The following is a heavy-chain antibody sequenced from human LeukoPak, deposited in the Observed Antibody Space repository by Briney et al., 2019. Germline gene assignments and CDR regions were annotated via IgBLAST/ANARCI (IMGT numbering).Heavy chain of an antibody. V-gene: IGHV1-46*01. Sequence: ASVKVSCKASGYTFTSYYMHWVRQAPGQGLEWMGIINPSGGSTNYAQKLQGRVTMTTDTSTSTAYMELRSLRSDDTAVYYCARTAIRKYFQHWGQGTLVTVSS. J-gene: IGHJ1*01. CDR1: GYTFTSYY. D-gene: IGHD2-21*02. CDR2: INPSGGST. CDR3: ARTAIRKYFQH.